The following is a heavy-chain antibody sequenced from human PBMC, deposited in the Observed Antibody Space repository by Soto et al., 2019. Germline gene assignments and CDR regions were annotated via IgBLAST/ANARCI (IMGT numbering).Heavy chain of an antibody. V-gene: IGHV1-3*01. CDR3: ATAIADDAFDI. D-gene: IGHD2-2*01. CDR1: GYTFTSYA. Sequence: ASVKVSCKASGYTFTSYAMHWVRQAPGQRLEWMGWIDAGNGNTKYSQKFQGRVTITRDTSASTAYMELSSLRFEDTAVYFCATAIADDAFDIWGRGTMVTVSS. CDR2: IDAGNGNT. J-gene: IGHJ3*02.